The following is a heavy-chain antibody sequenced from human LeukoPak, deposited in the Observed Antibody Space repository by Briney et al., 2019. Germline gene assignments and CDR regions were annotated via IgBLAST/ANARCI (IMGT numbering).Heavy chain of an antibody. CDR1: GFTFNSYW. D-gene: IGHD3-10*01. J-gene: IGHJ6*02. CDR2: INTDGSRT. CDR3: AKDIDYGSGSSYGMDV. Sequence: PGGSLRLSCAASGFTFNSYWIHWVRQAPGKGLVWVSRINTDGSRTNYADSVKGRFAISRDNAKISLYLQMNSLRAEDTALYYCAKDIDYGSGSSYGMDVWGQGTTVTVSS. V-gene: IGHV3-74*01.